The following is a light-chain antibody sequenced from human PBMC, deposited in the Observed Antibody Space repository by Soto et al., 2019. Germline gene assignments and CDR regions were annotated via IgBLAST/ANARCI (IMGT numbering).Light chain of an antibody. V-gene: IGKV3-20*01. J-gene: IGKJ1*01. CDR2: VAS. CDR1: QSVSGSY. CDR3: QQYGSSLWT. Sequence: EIVLTQSPGTLSLFPGERATLSCRASQSVSGSYLAWYQQKPGQAPRLLIYVASSRAAGIPDRFSGSGSGTDFTLTISRLEPEDFAVYYCQQYGSSLWTFGQGTKVEIK.